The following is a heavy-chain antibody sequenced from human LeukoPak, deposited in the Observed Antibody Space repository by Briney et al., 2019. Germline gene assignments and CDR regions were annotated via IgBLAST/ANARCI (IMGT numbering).Heavy chain of an antibody. Sequence: GGSLRPSCVASGLIFSSYSINWVRQAPGKGLEWVSSISSGSSYIHYADSVKGRFTISRDNAKNSLYLQMDSLRAEDTAVYYCAHDTVDCSGGSCYRSCWGQGTLVTVSS. D-gene: IGHD2-15*01. CDR3: AHDTVDCSGGSCYRSC. V-gene: IGHV3-21*01. J-gene: IGHJ4*02. CDR1: GLIFSSYS. CDR2: ISSGSSYI.